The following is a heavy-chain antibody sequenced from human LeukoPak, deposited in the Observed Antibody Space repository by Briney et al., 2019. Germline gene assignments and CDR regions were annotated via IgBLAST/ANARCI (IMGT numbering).Heavy chain of an antibody. CDR3: ARETYYYDSSGFRRWGEIDY. V-gene: IGHV3-48*01. Sequence: GGSLRLSCAASGFTFSSYSMTWVRQAPGKGLEWVSYISSSSSTIYYADSVKGRFTISRDNAKNSLYLQMNSLRAEDTAVYYCARETYYYDSSGFRRWGEIDYWGQGTLVTVSS. CDR2: ISSSSSTI. J-gene: IGHJ4*02. D-gene: IGHD3-22*01. CDR1: GFTFSSYS.